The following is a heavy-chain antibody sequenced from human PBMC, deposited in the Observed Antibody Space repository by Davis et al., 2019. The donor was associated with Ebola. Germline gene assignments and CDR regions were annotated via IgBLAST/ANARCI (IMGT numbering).Heavy chain of an antibody. Sequence: GESLKISCAASGFTVSNNYMSWVRQAPGKGLEWVSVISGRGGTTYYADSVKGRFTISRDNFKNMLYLQMNSLRAEDTALYFCAKDGWLDYYDGLTYWGQGALVTVSS. D-gene: IGHD3-22*01. CDR3: AKDGWLDYYDGLTY. V-gene: IGHV3-23*01. CDR2: ISGRGGTT. J-gene: IGHJ4*02. CDR1: GFTVSNNY.